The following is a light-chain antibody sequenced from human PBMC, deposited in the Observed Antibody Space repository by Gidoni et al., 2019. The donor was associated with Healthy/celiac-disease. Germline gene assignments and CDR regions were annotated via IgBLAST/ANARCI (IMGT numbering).Light chain of an antibody. CDR3: QQYNNWPRWT. CDR1: QSVSSN. CDR2: GAS. Sequence: EIVMTQSPATLSVSPGERATLSCRASQSVSSNLAWYQQIPGQAPRLLIYGASTRATGIPARFSGSGSGTEFTLTIRSLQSEDFAVYYCQQYNNWPRWTFGQGTKVEIK. J-gene: IGKJ1*01. V-gene: IGKV3-15*01.